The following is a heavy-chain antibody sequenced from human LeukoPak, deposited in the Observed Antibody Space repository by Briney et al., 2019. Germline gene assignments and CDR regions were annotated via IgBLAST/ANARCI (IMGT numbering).Heavy chain of an antibody. V-gene: IGHV4-39*02. J-gene: IGHJ4*02. D-gene: IGHD6-19*01. CDR2: IYYSGST. CDR1: GGSISSSSYY. Sequence: SETLSLTCTVSGGSISSSSYYWGWIRQPPGKGLKWIGSIYYSGSTYYNPSLKSRVTISVDTSKNQFSLKLSSVTAADTAVYYCARDVAVAGMGPFDYWGQGTLVTVSS. CDR3: ARDVAVAGMGPFDY.